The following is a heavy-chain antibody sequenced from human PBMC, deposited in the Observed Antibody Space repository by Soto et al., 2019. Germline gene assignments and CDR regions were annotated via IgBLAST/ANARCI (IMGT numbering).Heavy chain of an antibody. CDR3: ASGLGYKA. CDR2: IHHSGST. CDR1: GDSVSSSSYY. D-gene: IGHD5-12*01. V-gene: IGHV4-31*03. J-gene: IGHJ5*02. Sequence: QVQLQESGPGLVKPSQTLSLTCTVSGDSVSSSSYYWSWIRQHPGKGLGWIGYIHHSGSTYYNPSLKSRITLSVDTSKNQFSLRLSSATAADTAVYYCASGLGYKAWGQGTLVTVSS.